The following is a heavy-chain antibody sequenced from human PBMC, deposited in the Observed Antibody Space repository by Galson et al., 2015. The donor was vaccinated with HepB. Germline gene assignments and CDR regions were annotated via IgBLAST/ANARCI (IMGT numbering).Heavy chain of an antibody. CDR1: GFTFSNAW. CDR3: TTDRFQLRPSPFDY. CDR2: IKSKTDGGTT. J-gene: IGHJ4*02. V-gene: IGHV3-15*01. Sequence: SLRLSCAASGFTFSNAWMSWVRQAPGKGLEWVGRIKSKTDGGTTDYAAPVKGRFTISRDDSKNTLYLQMNSLKTEDTAVYYCTTDRFQLRPSPFDYWGQGTLVTVSS. D-gene: IGHD2-2*01.